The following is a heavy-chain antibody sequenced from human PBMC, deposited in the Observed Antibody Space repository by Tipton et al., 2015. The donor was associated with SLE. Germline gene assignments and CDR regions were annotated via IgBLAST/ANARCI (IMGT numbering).Heavy chain of an antibody. CDR3: VRTARLPDC. CDR2: VYYTGIT. CDR1: GDSMRNHY. J-gene: IGHJ4*02. Sequence: TLSLTCSVSGDSMRNHYWSWIRQSPEKGLEHIGYVYYTGITNSNPSLRSRVTLSMETSKNQFSLKLTSVTAADTAVYYCVRTARLPDCWSQGTLVTVSS. D-gene: IGHD2-21*02. V-gene: IGHV4-59*08.